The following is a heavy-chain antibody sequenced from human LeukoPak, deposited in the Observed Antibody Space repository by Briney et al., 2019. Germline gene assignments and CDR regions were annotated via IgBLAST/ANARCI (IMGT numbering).Heavy chain of an antibody. CDR2: ISYDGSNK. J-gene: IGHJ4*02. CDR1: GFTLSSYA. Sequence: GGSLRLSCAASGFTLSSYAMHWVREAPGKGLEWVAVISYDGSNKYYADSVKGRFTISRDNSKNTLYLQMNSLRAEDTAAYFFASVPAHLLQQLVIDYWGQGTLVTVSS. V-gene: IGHV3-30*04. D-gene: IGHD6-13*01. CDR3: ASVPAHLLQQLVIDY.